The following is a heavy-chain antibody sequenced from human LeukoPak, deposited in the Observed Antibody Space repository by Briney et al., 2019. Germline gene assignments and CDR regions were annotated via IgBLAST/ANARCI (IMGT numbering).Heavy chain of an antibody. V-gene: IGHV1-2*02. CDR3: ARSSPPTYYHFYYYMDV. CDR1: GYTFTGYY. CDR2: INPNSGGA. D-gene: IGHD6-13*01. Sequence: ASVKVSCKASGYTFTGYYMHWVRQAPGQGLEWMGWINPNSGGAKYAQNFQGRVIMNTDTSISTAYMELSSLRSDDTAVYYCARSSPPTYYHFYYYMDVWGKGSTVTVSS. J-gene: IGHJ6*03.